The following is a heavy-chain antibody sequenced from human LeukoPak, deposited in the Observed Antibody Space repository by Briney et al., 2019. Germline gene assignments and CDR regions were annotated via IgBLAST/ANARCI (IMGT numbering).Heavy chain of an antibody. CDR3: ARENFRIAAAGKDYYYYLDV. V-gene: IGHV1-69*05. Sequence: PVNVSCKASGVTFSIYAISWVRQAPGQRLEWMGGIIPIFGTANYAQKFQGRVTITTDESTSTAYMELSILRPEDTAVYYCARENFRIAAAGKDYYYYLDVWGKGTTVTVSS. CDR2: IIPIFGTA. D-gene: IGHD6-13*01. J-gene: IGHJ6*03. CDR1: GVTFSIYA.